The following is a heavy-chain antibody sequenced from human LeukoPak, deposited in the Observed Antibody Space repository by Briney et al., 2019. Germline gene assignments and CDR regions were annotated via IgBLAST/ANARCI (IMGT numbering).Heavy chain of an antibody. Sequence: GGSLRLSCSPSGFTFSNYHMHWVRHAPGKGLEYVSGISGNGGNTYYANSVKGRFTISRDNSKRTLYLQMGSLRAEDMAVYYCARSKRWLEHYWYFDLWGRGTLVTVSS. V-gene: IGHV3-64*01. CDR1: GFTFSNYH. CDR2: ISGNGGNT. D-gene: IGHD5-24*01. J-gene: IGHJ2*01. CDR3: ARSKRWLEHYWYFDL.